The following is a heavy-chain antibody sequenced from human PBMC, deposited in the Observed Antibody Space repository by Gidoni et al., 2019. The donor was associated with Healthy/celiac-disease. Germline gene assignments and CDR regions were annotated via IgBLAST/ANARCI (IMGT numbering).Heavy chain of an antibody. CDR2: ISGSGGST. D-gene: IGHD2-2*01. J-gene: IGHJ4*02. CDR1: GCTFSSYA. CDR3: AKGINYCSSTSCPEYYFDY. V-gene: IGHV3-23*01. Sequence: EVQLLESGGGLVQPGGALRPSCAASGCTFSSYAMSWVRKAPGKGLEWVSAISGSGGSTYYADSVKGRFTISRDNSKNTLYLQMNSLRAEDTAVYYCAKGINYCSSTSCPEYYFDYWGQGTLVTVSS.